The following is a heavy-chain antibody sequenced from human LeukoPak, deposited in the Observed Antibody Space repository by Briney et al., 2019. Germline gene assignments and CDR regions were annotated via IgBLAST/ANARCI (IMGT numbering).Heavy chain of an antibody. CDR2: IYYSGST. CDR1: GGSISSGGYY. Sequence: SETLSLTCTVSGGSISSGGYYWGWIRQHPGKGLEWIGYIYYSGSTYYNPSLKSRVTISVDTSKNQFSLKLSSVTAADTAVYYCARGRLWFGRSGYAPWGQGTLVTVSS. J-gene: IGHJ4*02. D-gene: IGHD3-22*01. CDR3: ARGRLWFGRSGYAP. V-gene: IGHV4-31*03.